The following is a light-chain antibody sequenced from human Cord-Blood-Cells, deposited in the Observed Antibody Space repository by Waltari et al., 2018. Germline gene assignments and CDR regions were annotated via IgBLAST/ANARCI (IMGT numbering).Light chain of an antibody. J-gene: IGLJ2*01. V-gene: IGLV2-14*01. Sequence: QSALTQPASVSGSPGPSITISCTGTSSDDGGYYYVSWYQQHPDKAPKPMIYDVSTRPSGVSNRFSGSKSGNTASLTISGLQAEDEADYYCSSYTSSSTEFGGGTKLTVL. CDR3: SSYTSSSTE. CDR2: DVS. CDR1: SSDDGGYYY.